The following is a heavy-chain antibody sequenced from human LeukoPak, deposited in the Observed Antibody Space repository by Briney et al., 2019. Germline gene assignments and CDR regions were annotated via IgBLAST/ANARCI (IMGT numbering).Heavy chain of an antibody. Sequence: PGGSLRLSCAASGFTFSSYAMSWVRQAPGKGLEWVSAVSGSGANTYYADSVKGRFTISRDNSKNTLYLQMNSLRAEDTAVYYCAKVEDIVATWAHFDYWGQGTLVTVSS. CDR1: GFTFSSYA. J-gene: IGHJ4*02. D-gene: IGHD5-12*01. CDR2: VSGSGANT. V-gene: IGHV3-23*01. CDR3: AKVEDIVATWAHFDY.